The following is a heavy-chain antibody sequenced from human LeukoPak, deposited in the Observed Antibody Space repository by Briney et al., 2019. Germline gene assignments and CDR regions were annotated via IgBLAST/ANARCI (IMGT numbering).Heavy chain of an antibody. CDR1: GGSFSGYY. J-gene: IGHJ4*02. CDR3: ARGHYSSNLDY. D-gene: IGHD6-13*01. Sequence: SETLSLTCAVYGGSFSGYYWSWIRQPPGKGLEWIGEINHSGSTNYNPSLKSRVTIPVYTSKNQFSLNLSSVPAADTAVYHCARGHYSSNLDYWGKGTLVTVSS. V-gene: IGHV4-34*01. CDR2: INHSGST.